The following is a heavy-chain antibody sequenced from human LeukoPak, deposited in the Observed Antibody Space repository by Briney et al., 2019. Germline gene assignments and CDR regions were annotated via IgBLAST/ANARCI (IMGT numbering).Heavy chain of an antibody. V-gene: IGHV1-18*01. CDR1: GYTFSNFG. D-gene: IGHD4-17*01. J-gene: IGHJ4*02. CDR2: ISAYNGNT. CDR3: ARGLTTVTTGIGY. Sequence: VASVKVSCKTSGYTFSNFGINWVRQAPGQGLEWMGWISAYNGNTNYAQKLQGRVTMTTDTSTSTAYMELRSLRSDDTAVYYCARGLTTVTTGIGYWGQGTLVTVSS.